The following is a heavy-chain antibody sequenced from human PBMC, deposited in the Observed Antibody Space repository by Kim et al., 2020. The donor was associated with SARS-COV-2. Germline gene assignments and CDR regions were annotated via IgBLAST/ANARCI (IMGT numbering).Heavy chain of an antibody. Sequence: KYYADSVEGRFTISRDNSKNTLYLQMNSLRAEDTAVYYCARFYSSSGMDVWGQGTTVTVSS. V-gene: IGHV3-33*01. CDR2: K. J-gene: IGHJ6*02. CDR3: ARFYSSSGMDV. D-gene: IGHD6-13*01.